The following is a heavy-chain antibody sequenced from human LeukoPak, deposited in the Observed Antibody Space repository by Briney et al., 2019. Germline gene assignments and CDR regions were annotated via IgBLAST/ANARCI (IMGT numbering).Heavy chain of an antibody. CDR2: IKYDGSAT. Sequence: GGSLRLSCAASGFTFSAFWMHWIRQVPGKGLVWVSHIKYDGSATNYADSVKGRFTISRDNAKNTLYLQMNSLRAEDTAVYYCVSGSLQSGYNFDYWGQGALVTVSS. J-gene: IGHJ4*02. CDR1: GFTFSAFW. CDR3: VSGSLQSGYNFDY. D-gene: IGHD3-3*01. V-gene: IGHV3-74*01.